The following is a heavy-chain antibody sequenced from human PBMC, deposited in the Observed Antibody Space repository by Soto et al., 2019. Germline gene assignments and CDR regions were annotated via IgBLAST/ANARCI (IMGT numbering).Heavy chain of an antibody. D-gene: IGHD4-17*01. CDR3: ARSPGGFTVGNYYFEY. CDR2: IDWDADK. J-gene: IGHJ4*02. V-gene: IGHV2-70*04. Sequence: VSGPTLVNPTQTLTLTCTFSGFSLIIKGMRVSWIRQPPVKDLEWLARIDWDADKFSSPSLRTRFAISKGTSKNQVVLTMTNVDPMDTATYYCARSPGGFTVGNYYFEYWGQGTLVIVSS. CDR1: GFSLIIKGMR.